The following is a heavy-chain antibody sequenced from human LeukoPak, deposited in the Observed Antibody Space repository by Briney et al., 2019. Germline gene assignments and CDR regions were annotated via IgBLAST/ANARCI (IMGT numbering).Heavy chain of an antibody. CDR2: INPNSGGT. V-gene: IGHV1-2*04. CDR1: GYTFTGYY. Sequence: ASVKVSCKASGYTFTGYYMHWVRQAPGQGLEWMGWINPNSGGTNYAQKFQGWVTMTRDTSISTAYMELSRLRSDDTAVYYCARGGSGSYYNVSYYYGMDVWGQGTTVTVSS. CDR3: ARGGSGSYYNVSYYYGMDV. J-gene: IGHJ6*02. D-gene: IGHD3-10*01.